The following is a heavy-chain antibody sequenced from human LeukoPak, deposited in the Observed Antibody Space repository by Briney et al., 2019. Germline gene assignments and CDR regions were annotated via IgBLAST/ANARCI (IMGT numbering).Heavy chain of an antibody. Sequence: ASVKVTCKSSAYTFTSYGISWVRQAPGQGLEWMGWISAYNGNTNYAQKLQGRVTMTTDTSTSTAYMELRSLRSDDTAVYYCARAAGYYFDYWGQGTLVTVCS. J-gene: IGHJ4*02. CDR3: ARAAGYYFDY. V-gene: IGHV1-18*01. CDR2: ISAYNGNT. CDR1: AYTFTSYG.